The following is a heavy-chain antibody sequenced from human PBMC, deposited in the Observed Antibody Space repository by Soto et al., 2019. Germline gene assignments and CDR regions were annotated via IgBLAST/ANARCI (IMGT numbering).Heavy chain of an antibody. CDR3: ARKSIYSGNDFYFDY. D-gene: IGHD5-12*01. CDR2: INGGGGAT. J-gene: IGHJ4*02. V-gene: IGHV3-23*01. CDR1: GFTFSGYP. Sequence: VQLLESGGDLVQPGGSLRLACAASGFTFSGYPMNWVRQAPGNGLEWVSGINGGGGATSYADSVKGWFTISRDNSKNTLHLQMSRLTAEDTAMYFCARKSIYSGNDFYFDYWGQGTLVTVSS.